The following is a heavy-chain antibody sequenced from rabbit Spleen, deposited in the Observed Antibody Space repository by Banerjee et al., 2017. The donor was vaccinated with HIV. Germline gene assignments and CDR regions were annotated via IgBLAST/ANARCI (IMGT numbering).Heavy chain of an antibody. J-gene: IGHJ4*01. V-gene: IGHV1S7*01. CDR2: IDLLFGTT. Sequence: QLKESGGGLVQPGGSLKLSCKASGFTLSSYYMNWVRQAPGKGLEWIGYIDLLFGTTYYANWVNGRFTISSHSAQNTLYLQLHSLTAADTATYFCVRGASGSGYYSLWGPGTLVTVS. CDR1: GFTLSSYY. D-gene: IGHD1-1*01. CDR3: VRGASGSGYYSL.